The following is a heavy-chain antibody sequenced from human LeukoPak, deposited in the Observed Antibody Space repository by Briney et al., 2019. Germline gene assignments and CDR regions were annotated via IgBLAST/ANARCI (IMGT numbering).Heavy chain of an antibody. CDR3: ARDHAVAMASDY. Sequence: ASVKVSCKASGYTFTSYGISWVRQAPGQGLEWMGWISAYNGNTNYAQKLQGRVTMTTDTSTSTAYMELSSLRSEDTAVYYCARDHAVAMASDYWGQGTLVTVSS. J-gene: IGHJ4*02. CDR2: ISAYNGNT. CDR1: GYTFTSYG. V-gene: IGHV1-18*01. D-gene: IGHD5-12*01.